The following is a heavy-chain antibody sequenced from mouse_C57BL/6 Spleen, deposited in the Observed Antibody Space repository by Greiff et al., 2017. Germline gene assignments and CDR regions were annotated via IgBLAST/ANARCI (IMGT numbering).Heavy chain of an antibody. CDR2: IHPNSGST. CDR1: GYTFTSYW. CDR3: APITTVVEGGFAY. V-gene: IGHV1-64*01. J-gene: IGHJ3*01. D-gene: IGHD1-1*01. Sequence: QVQLQQPGAELVKPGASVKLSCKASGYTFTSYWMHWVKQRPGQGLEWIGMIHPNSGSTNYNEKFKSKATLTVDTSSSTAYMQLSSLTSEDSAVYYVAPITTVVEGGFAYWGQGTLVTVSA.